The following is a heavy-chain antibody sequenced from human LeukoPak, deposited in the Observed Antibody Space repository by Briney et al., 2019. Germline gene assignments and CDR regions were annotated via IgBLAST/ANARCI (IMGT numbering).Heavy chain of an antibody. V-gene: IGHV3-15*01. CDR1: GFTFSDDW. D-gene: IGHD2-8*01. CDR3: NRGQYGP. Sequence: PGGSLRLSCAASGFTFSDDWLNWVRQAPGKGPEWVGHIKARRAGGTTEYAAPVGGRFTISRDDSRSILYLQMNNLKTEDTALYYCNRGQYGPWGLGTLVTVSS. CDR2: IKARRAGGTT. J-gene: IGHJ5*02.